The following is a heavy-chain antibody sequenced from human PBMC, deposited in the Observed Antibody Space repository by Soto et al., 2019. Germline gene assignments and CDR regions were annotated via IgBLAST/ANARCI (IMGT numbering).Heavy chain of an antibody. Sequence: SETLSLTCTVSGGSISSYYWSWIRQPPGKGLEWIGYIYYSGSTNYNPSLKSRVTISVDTSKNQFSLKLSSVTAADTAVYYCARHIVVVPAAPEYFQHWGQGTLVTVSS. CDR3: ARHIVVVPAAPEYFQH. J-gene: IGHJ1*01. CDR1: GGSISSYY. CDR2: IYYSGST. V-gene: IGHV4-59*01. D-gene: IGHD2-2*01.